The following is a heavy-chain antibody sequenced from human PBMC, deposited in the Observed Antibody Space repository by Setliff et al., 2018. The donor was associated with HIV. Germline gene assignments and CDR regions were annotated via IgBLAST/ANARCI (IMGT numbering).Heavy chain of an antibody. D-gene: IGHD3-10*01. V-gene: IGHV1-8*03. CDR3: ARALRGFHGSGTQFYYYLDV. CDR2: MDPNNGHT. J-gene: IGHJ6*03. CDR1: GYIFTSYD. Sequence: ASVKVSCKASGYIFTSYDVNWVRQAPGQGLEWMGWMDPNNGHTTYAQNFQGRVTITRDTSVGTAYMELSSLRSEDTAVYYCARALRGFHGSGTQFYYYLDVWGKGTTVTVTS.